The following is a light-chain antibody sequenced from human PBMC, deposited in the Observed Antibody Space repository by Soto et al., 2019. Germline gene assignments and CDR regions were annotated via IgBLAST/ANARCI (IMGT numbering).Light chain of an antibody. CDR3: QQYNDWPPIT. CDR1: QSVSNN. CDR2: YAS. V-gene: IGKV3-15*01. J-gene: IGKJ5*01. Sequence: EIMMTQSPATLSVSPGERATLTCRASQSVSNNLAWYQQRPGQAPRLLIYYASTRATGIPARFSGSGSGTEFTLTISSLQSEDFALYYCQQYNDWPPITFGQGTRLEIK.